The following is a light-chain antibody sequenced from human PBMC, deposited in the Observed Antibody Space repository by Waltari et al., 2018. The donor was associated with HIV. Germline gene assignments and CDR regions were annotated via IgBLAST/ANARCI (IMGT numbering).Light chain of an antibody. CDR2: EVT. V-gene: IGLV2-14*01. Sequence: QSALTQPASVSGSPGQSLTISCSGTTSDVGSYAFVSWYQQHPGKAPKLMIHEVTKRASGTSTRFSGSKSGKTAYLTISGLQSEDEAVYYCSSYANTNTVIFGGGTKLTDL. CDR1: TSDVGSYAF. CDR3: SSYANTNTVI. J-gene: IGLJ2*01.